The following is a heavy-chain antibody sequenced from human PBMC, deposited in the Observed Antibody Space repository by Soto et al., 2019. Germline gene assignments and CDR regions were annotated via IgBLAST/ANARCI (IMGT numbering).Heavy chain of an antibody. CDR1: GFTFSSYA. Sequence: PGGSLRLSCSASGFTFSSYAMHWVRQAPGKGLEYVSAISSNWGSTYYADSVKGRFTISRDNSKNTLYLQMSSLRAEDTAVYYCVKDQRSSSAIHYYYGMDVWGQGTTVTVSS. D-gene: IGHD6-6*01. J-gene: IGHJ6*02. CDR3: VKDQRSSSAIHYYYGMDV. V-gene: IGHV3-64D*06. CDR2: ISSNWGST.